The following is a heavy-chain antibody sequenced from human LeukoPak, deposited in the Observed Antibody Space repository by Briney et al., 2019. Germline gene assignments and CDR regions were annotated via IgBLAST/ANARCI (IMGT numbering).Heavy chain of an antibody. CDR2: ISSSSSYI. CDR3: ARDRSGWYPFDY. J-gene: IGHJ4*02. V-gene: IGHV3-21*01. CDR1: GFIFSSYS. D-gene: IGHD6-19*01. Sequence: GGSLRLSCAASGFIFSSYSVNWVRQAPGKGLEWVSSISSSSSYIYYADSVKGRFTISRDNAKNSLYLQMNSLRAEDTAVYYCARDRSGWYPFDYWGQGTLVTVSS.